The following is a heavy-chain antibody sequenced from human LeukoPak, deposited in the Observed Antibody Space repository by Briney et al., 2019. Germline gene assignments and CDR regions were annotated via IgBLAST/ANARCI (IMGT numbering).Heavy chain of an antibody. CDR3: AREYRGFGRNFDY. CDR1: GFTVSSNY. D-gene: IGHD3-10*01. V-gene: IGHV3-53*01. CDR2: IYAGGST. Sequence: GSLRLSCAASGFTVSSNYVSWVRQAPGKGLEWVSVIYAGGSTYYADSVKGRFIISRDNSKNTLYLQMNSLRAEDTAVYYCAREYRGFGRNFDYWGQGTLVTVSS. J-gene: IGHJ4*02.